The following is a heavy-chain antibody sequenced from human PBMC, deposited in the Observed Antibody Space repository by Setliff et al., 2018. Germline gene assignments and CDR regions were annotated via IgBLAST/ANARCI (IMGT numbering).Heavy chain of an antibody. Sequence: ASVKVSCKASGYSFSTYAMSWIRQAPGQGLEWMGWINTNTGNPSYAQVFTGRFVFSLDTSVSTAYLQISSLKPEDTAMYYCARASRFGTAIYKGDYYMDVWGNGTTVTVSS. D-gene: IGHD2-21*02. CDR2: INTNTGNP. V-gene: IGHV7-4-1*02. CDR1: GYSFSTYA. J-gene: IGHJ6*03. CDR3: ARASRFGTAIYKGDYYMDV.